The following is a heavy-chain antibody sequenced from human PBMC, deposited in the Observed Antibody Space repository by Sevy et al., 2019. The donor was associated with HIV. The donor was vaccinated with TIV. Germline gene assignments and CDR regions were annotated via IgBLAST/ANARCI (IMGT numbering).Heavy chain of an antibody. CDR1: GFTFSNAW. J-gene: IGHJ4*01. D-gene: IGHD3-22*01. CDR3: TTDLRNYYDSSGYYPVFDY. CDR2: IKSKTDGGTT. V-gene: IGHV3-15*01. Sequence: GGSLRLSCAASGFTFSNAWMCWVRQAPGKGLEWVGRIKSKTDGGTTDYAAPVKGRFTISRDDSKNTLYLQMNSLKTEDTAVYYCTTDLRNYYDSSGYYPVFDYWGHGTLVTVSS.